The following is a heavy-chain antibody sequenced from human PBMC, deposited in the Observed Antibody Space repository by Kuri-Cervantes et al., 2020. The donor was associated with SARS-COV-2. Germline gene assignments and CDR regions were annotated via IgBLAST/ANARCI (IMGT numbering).Heavy chain of an antibody. D-gene: IGHD5-12*01. J-gene: IGHJ4*02. CDR3: ASELLLRFDY. V-gene: IGHV3-11*04. CDR1: GFTFSDYY. Sequence: GESLKISCAASGFTFSDYYITWIRQAPGKGLEWVSYISSSGSRINYTDSVKGRFTISRDNSKNTLYLQMNSLRAEDTAVYYCASELLLRFDYWGQGTLVTVSS. CDR2: ISSSGSRI.